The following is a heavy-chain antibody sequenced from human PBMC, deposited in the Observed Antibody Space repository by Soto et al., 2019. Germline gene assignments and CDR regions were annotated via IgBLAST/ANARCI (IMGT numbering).Heavy chain of an antibody. CDR1: GFTFSSYA. V-gene: IGHV3-23*01. D-gene: IGHD6-19*01. J-gene: IGHJ6*03. CDR3: AKAVAVPYYYYYMDV. CDR2: ISGSGGST. Sequence: GSLRLSCAASGFTFSSYAMSWVRQAPGKGLEWVSAISGSGGSTYYADSVKGRFTISRDNSKNTLYLQMNSLRAEDTAVYYCAKAVAVPYYYYYMDVWGKGTTVTVSS.